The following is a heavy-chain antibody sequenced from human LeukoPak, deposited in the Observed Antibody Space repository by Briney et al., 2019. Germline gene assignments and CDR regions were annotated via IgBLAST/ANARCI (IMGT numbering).Heavy chain of an antibody. Sequence: PGGSLGLSCAASGFTFSSYAMSWVRQAPGKGLEWVSAISGSGGSTYYADSVKGRFTISRDNSKNTLYLQMNSLRAEDTAVYYCARHRIAAALVALYYFDYRGQGTLVTVSS. D-gene: IGHD6-13*01. J-gene: IGHJ4*02. CDR3: ARHRIAAALVALYYFDY. V-gene: IGHV3-23*01. CDR1: GFTFSSYA. CDR2: ISGSGGST.